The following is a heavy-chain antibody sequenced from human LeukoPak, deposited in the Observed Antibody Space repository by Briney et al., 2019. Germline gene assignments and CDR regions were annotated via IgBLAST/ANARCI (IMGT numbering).Heavy chain of an antibody. CDR2: ISGSGGST. CDR1: GFTLSSYA. D-gene: IGHD2-21*02. J-gene: IGHJ2*01. CDR3: AKVLGAYCGGDCGGDWYFDL. Sequence: GGSLRLSCAASGFTLSSYAMSWVRQAPGRGLEWVSAISGSGGSTYYADSVKGRFTISRDNSRNTLYLQMNSLRAEDTAVYYCAKVLGAYCGGDCGGDWYFDLWGRGTLVTVSS. V-gene: IGHV3-23*01.